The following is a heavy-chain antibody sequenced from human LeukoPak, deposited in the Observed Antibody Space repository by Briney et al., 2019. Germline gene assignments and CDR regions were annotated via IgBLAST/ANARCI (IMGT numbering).Heavy chain of an antibody. V-gene: IGHV3-48*04. CDR1: GFTFNTYS. J-gene: IGHJ1*01. CDR3: ARRTPGYCSGGTCYGFQH. CDR2: ISSSSSTI. D-gene: IGHD2-15*01. Sequence: GGSLRLSCAASGFTFNTYSMNWVRQAPGKGLEWVSYISSSSSTIYYADSVKGRFTISRDNAKNSLYLQMNSLRAEDTAVYYCARRTPGYCSGGTCYGFQHWGQGTLVTVSS.